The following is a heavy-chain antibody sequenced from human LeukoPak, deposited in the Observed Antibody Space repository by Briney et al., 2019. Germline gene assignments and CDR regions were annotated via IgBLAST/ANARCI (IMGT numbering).Heavy chain of an antibody. D-gene: IGHD6-13*01. CDR3: ARERIAAAGTYYYYYMDV. V-gene: IGHV1-2*02. CDR1: GYTFTGYY. Sequence: VASVKVSCKASGYTFTGYYMHWVRQAPGQGLEWMGWINPNSGGTNYAQKFQGRVTMTRDTSISTAYMELSRLRSDDTAVYYCARERIAAAGTYYYYYMDVWGKGTTVTVSS. J-gene: IGHJ6*03. CDR2: INPNSGGT.